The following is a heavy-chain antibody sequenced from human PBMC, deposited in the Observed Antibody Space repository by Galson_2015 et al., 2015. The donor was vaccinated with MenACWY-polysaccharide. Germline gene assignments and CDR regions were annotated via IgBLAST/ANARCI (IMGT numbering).Heavy chain of an antibody. Sequence: SVKVSCKASGYTFTGYYIHWVRQAPGQGLEWMGWINPYSGGTVYAQKFQDRVTMTRDTSITTVYMELARLTSDDTAIYYCARVRGGGDVWVHYFYYWGQGTLVTVSS. V-gene: IGHV1-2*02. CDR2: INPYSGGT. D-gene: IGHD3/OR15-3a*01. CDR3: ARVRGGGDVWVHYFYY. J-gene: IGHJ4*02. CDR1: GYTFTGYY.